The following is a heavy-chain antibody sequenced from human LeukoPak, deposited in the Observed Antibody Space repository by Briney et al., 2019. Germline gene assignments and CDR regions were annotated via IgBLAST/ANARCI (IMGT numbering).Heavy chain of an antibody. J-gene: IGHJ6*03. V-gene: IGHV3-7*01. D-gene: IGHD2-2*01. CDR1: GFTFSSYW. CDR2: INQDGGEK. CDR3: ARASGYCSSTSCYYYYYYMDV. Sequence: GGSLRLSCAASGFTFSSYWMSWVRQAPGKGLEWVANINQDGGEKYYVDSVKGRFTISRDNAKNSLYLQMNSLRAEDTAVYYCARASGYCSSTSCYYYYYYMDVWGKGTTVTVSS.